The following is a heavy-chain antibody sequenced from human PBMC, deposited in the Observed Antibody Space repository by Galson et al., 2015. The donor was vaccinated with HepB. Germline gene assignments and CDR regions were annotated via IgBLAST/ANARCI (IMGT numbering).Heavy chain of an antibody. D-gene: IGHD2-21*02. J-gene: IGHJ3*02. Sequence: SLRLSCAASGFTFSSYSMNWVRQAPGKGLEWVSSISSSSCIYYTDSVKGQFIISRGNAKNSLYLQMNSLRAEDTAMYYCARAGFGDSGAAFDIWGQGTMVTASS. CDR1: GFTFSSYS. CDR2: ISSSSCI. V-gene: IGHV3-21*01. CDR3: ARAGFGDSGAAFDI.